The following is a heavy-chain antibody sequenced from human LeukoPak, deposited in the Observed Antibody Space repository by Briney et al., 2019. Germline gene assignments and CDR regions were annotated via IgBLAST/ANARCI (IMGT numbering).Heavy chain of an antibody. CDR3: ARLVTYKRAFDI. CDR1: GYSISSGYY. Sequence: PSETLSLTCAVSGYSISSGYYWGWIRQPPGKGLEWIGSIYHSGSTNYNPSLKSRVTISVDTSKNQFSLKLSSVTAADTAVYYCARLVTYKRAFDIWGQGTMVTVSS. V-gene: IGHV4-38-2*01. CDR2: IYHSGST. J-gene: IGHJ3*02. D-gene: IGHD1-14*01.